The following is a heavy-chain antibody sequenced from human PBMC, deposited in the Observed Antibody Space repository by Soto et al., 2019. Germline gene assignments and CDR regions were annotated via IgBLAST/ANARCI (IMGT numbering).Heavy chain of an antibody. CDR3: AKTVEPNYEVRPFDY. CDR1: GFTSSSYA. V-gene: IGHV3-23*01. D-gene: IGHD3-22*01. J-gene: IGHJ4*02. CDR2: ISGSGGST. Sequence: GGSLRLSCAASGFTSSSYAMSWVRQAPGKGLEWVSVISGSGGSTYYADSVKGRFTISRDNSKNTLYLQMNSLRAEDTAVYYCAKTVEPNYEVRPFDYWGQGTLVTVSS.